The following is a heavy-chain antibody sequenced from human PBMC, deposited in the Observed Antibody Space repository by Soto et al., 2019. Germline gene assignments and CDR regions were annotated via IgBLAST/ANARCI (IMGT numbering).Heavy chain of an antibody. J-gene: IGHJ4*02. CDR2: ISSSSSTI. Sequence: EVQLVESGGGLVQPGGSLRLSCAASGFTFSSYSMNWVRQAPGKGLEWVSYISSSSSTIYYADSVKGRFTISRDNAKNSLYLQMNSLRDEDTAVYYCARDKPSGSYLAPPRYYFDYWGQGTLVTVSS. CDR1: GFTFSSYS. CDR3: ARDKPSGSYLAPPRYYFDY. D-gene: IGHD1-26*01. V-gene: IGHV3-48*02.